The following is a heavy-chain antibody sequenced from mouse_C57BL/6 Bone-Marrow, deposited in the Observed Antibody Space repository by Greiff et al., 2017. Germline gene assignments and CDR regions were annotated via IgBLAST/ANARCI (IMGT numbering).Heavy chain of an antibody. CDR2: ISSGGDYI. D-gene: IGHD2-10*02. CDR1: GFTFSSYA. J-gene: IGHJ4*01. Sequence: EVNLVESGEGLVKPGGSLKLSCAASGFTFSSYAMSWVRQTPEKRLEWVAYISSGGDYIYYADTVKGRFTISRDNARNTLYLQMSSLKSEDTAMYYCTRGRYDFYAMDYWGQGTSVTVSS. V-gene: IGHV5-9-1*02. CDR3: TRGRYDFYAMDY.